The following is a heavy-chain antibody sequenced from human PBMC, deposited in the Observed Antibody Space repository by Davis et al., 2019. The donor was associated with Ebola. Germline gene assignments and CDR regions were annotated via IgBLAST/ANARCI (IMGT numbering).Heavy chain of an antibody. CDR3: ARQSGRVVVVPAAYFDY. D-gene: IGHD2-2*01. CDR1: GFTFSSYA. CDR2: ISYDGSNK. Sequence: GESLKISCAASGFTFSSYAMHWVRQAPGKGLEWVAVISYDGSNKYYADSVKGRFTISRDNSKNTLYLQMNSLRAEDTAVYYCARQSGRVVVVPAAYFDYWGQGTLVTVSS. J-gene: IGHJ4*02. V-gene: IGHV3-30-3*01.